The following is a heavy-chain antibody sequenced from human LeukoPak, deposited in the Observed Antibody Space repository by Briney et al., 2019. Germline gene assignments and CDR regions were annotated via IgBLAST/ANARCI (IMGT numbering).Heavy chain of an antibody. CDR2: INHSGST. Sequence: VSVSLTFDDYGGAFSGNYWSWLRHPPGKGLEWIGEINHSGSTNYNPSLKSRVTISVDTSKNQFSLKLSSVTAADTAVYYCARGGMQQLELDYWGQGTLVTVSS. CDR1: GGAFSGNY. J-gene: IGHJ4*02. CDR3: ARGGMQQLELDY. D-gene: IGHD6-13*01. V-gene: IGHV4-34*01.